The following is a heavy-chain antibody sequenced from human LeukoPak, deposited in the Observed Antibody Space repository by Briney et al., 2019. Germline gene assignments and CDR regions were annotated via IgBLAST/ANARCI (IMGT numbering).Heavy chain of an antibody. Sequence: PSQTLSLTCTVSGVSISSVVYYWSWIPQHPGRGLEWIGYIYYSGSTYYNPSLKSRVTISVDTSKNQFSLKLTSVTAADTAVYYCARDRWLDPWGQGTLVTVSS. CDR2: IYYSGST. V-gene: IGHV4-31*03. CDR1: GVSISSVVYY. J-gene: IGHJ5*02. CDR3: ARDRWLDP.